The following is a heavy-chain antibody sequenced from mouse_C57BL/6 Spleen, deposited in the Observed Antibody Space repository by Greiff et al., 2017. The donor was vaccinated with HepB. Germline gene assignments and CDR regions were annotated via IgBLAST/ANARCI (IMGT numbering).Heavy chain of an antibody. Sequence: EVKLQQSGPELVKPGDSVKISCKASGYSFTGYFMNWVMQSHGKSLEWIGRINPYNGDTFYNQKFKGKATLTVDKSSSTAHMELRSLTSEDSAVYYCAREGGYYGNYYFDYWGQGTTLTVSS. CDR2: INPYNGDT. CDR3: AREGGYYGNYYFDY. J-gene: IGHJ2*01. D-gene: IGHD2-1*01. CDR1: GYSFTGYF. V-gene: IGHV1-20*01.